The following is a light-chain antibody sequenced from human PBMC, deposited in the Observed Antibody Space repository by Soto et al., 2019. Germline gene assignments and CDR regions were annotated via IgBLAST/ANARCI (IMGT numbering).Light chain of an antibody. V-gene: IGLV2-14*01. Sequence: QSVLTQPRSVSGSPGQSVTISCTGTSSDVGGYNYVSWYQQHPGKAPKLMIYGVTNRPSGVSHRISGSKSGNTASLTISGLQAEDEAEYYCSSYTSTSTVIFGGGTKVTVL. CDR2: GVT. CDR1: SSDVGGYNY. J-gene: IGLJ2*01. CDR3: SSYTSTSTVI.